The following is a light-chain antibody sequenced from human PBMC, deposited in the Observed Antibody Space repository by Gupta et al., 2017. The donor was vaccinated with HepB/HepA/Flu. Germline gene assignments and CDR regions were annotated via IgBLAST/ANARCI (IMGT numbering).Light chain of an antibody. CDR1: SSDVGNYDL. CDR2: EVN. J-gene: IGLJ1*01. Sequence: QSALTQPASVSGSPGPSITISCTGTSSDVGNYDLVSWYQQHPGKAPKLMIYEVNKRPSGVSSRFSGAKSGNTASLTIAGLRAEDEAIYYCCSQVGSGSNYVFGTGTKVTVL. V-gene: IGLV2-23*02. CDR3: CSQVGSGSNYV.